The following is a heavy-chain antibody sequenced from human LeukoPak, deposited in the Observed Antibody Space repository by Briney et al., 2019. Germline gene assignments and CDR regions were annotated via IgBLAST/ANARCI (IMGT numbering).Heavy chain of an antibody. CDR3: ARDSGYLDY. CDR1: GFTFNSYA. CDR2: ISYDGSNK. Sequence: PGRSLRLSCAASGFTFNSYAMHWVRQAPGKGLEWVAVISYDGSNKYYADSVKGRFTISRDNSKNTLYLQMNGLRAEDTAVYFCARDSGYLDYWGQGTLVTVSS. V-gene: IGHV3-30*04. J-gene: IGHJ4*02. D-gene: IGHD3-22*01.